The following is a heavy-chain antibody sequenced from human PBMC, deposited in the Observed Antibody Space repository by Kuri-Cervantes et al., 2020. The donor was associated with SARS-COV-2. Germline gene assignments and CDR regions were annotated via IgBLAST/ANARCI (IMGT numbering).Heavy chain of an antibody. D-gene: IGHD6-19*01. CDR1: GGSISSYY. CDR3: ARDSLSGWPDD. J-gene: IGHJ4*02. CDR2: IYYSGST. Sequence: SETLSLTCTVSGGSISSYYWGWIRQPPGKGLEWIGSIYYSGSTYYNPSLKSRVTISVDTSENQFSLKLSSVTAADTAVYYCARDSLSGWPDDWGQGTLVTVSS. V-gene: IGHV4-39*07.